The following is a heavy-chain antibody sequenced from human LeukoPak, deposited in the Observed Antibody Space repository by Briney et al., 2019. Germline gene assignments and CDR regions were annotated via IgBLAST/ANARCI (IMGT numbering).Heavy chain of an antibody. Sequence: GGSLRLSCTASGFTLSNYGMPWVRQAPGKGLEYVSAIGSNGANTYYANSVWGRFTISRDTSKNTLYLQMGSLRAEDMAVYFCARWSGAYDCWGQGALVTVSS. CDR3: ARWSGAYDC. V-gene: IGHV3-64*01. CDR2: IGSNGANT. D-gene: IGHD2-21*01. CDR1: GFTLSNYG. J-gene: IGHJ4*02.